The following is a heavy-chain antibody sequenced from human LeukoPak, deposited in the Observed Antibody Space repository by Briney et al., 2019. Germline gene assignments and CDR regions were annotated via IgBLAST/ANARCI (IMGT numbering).Heavy chain of an antibody. D-gene: IGHD3-3*01. CDR3: ARGLYDDNYDFWSTVKGFPGAFDI. CDR2: ISAYNGNT. CDR1: GYTFTSYG. J-gene: IGHJ3*02. Sequence: ASVKVSCKASGYTFTSYGISWVRQAPGQGLEWMGWISAYNGNTNYAQKLQGRVTITTDESTSTAYMELSSLRSEDTAVYYCARGLYDDNYDFWSTVKGFPGAFDIWGQGTMVTVSS. V-gene: IGHV1-18*01.